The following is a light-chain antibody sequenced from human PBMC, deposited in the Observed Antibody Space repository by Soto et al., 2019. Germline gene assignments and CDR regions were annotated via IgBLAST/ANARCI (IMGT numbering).Light chain of an antibody. CDR3: GTWDSSLSVGL. Sequence: QSVLTQPTSVSAAPGQKVTISCSGSSSNIGHNYVCWYQHLPGTAPKLLIFDNDKRPSGILDRFSGSKSGTSATLDITGLQAGDEADYYCGTWDSSLSVGLFGGGTKLNVL. J-gene: IGLJ2*01. CDR2: DND. V-gene: IGLV1-51*01. CDR1: SSNIGHNY.